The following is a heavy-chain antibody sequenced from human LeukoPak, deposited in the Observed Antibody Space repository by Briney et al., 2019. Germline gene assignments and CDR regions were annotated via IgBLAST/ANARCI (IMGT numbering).Heavy chain of an antibody. D-gene: IGHD4-11*01. V-gene: IGHV3-23*01. J-gene: IGHJ4*02. Sequence: GGSLRLSCAASGFTFSSSAMGWVRQAPGKGLEWVSTTSDTGHSTYYADSLKGRFTISRDNSKNTLYLQLNSLRAEDTAMYYCVKGGRLQPDDYWGQGTLVTVSS. CDR3: VKGGRLQPDDY. CDR1: GFTFSSSA. CDR2: TSDTGHST.